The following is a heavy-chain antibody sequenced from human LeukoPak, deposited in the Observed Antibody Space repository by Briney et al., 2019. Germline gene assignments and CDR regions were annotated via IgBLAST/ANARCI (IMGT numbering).Heavy chain of an antibody. CDR3: AREYSSGWFSFDY. D-gene: IGHD6-19*01. V-gene: IGHV4-61*01. CDR2: IYYSGST. Sequence: PSETLSLTCTVSGGSISSSSYYWSWIRQPPGKGLEWIGYIYYSGSTNYNPSLKSRVTISVDTSKNQFSLKLSSVTAADTAVYYCAREYSSGWFSFDYWGQGTLVTVSS. J-gene: IGHJ4*02. CDR1: GGSISSSSYY.